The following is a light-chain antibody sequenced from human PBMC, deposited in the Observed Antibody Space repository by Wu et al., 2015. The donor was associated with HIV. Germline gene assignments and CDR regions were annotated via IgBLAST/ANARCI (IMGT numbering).Light chain of an antibody. CDR2: GAS. CDR1: QSVSSN. CDR3: QQYNNWPRT. V-gene: IGKV3-15*01. Sequence: EIVMTQSPATLSVSPGERATLSCRASQSVSSNLAWYQQKPGQAPRLLIYGASTRATGIPARFSGSGSGTEFTLTISSMQSEDFAVYYCQQYNNWPRTFGQGDQGGNQT. J-gene: IGKJ1*01.